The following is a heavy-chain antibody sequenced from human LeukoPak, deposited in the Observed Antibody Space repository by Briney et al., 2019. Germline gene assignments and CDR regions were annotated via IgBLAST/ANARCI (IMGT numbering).Heavy chain of an antibody. CDR3: ARPGKLRYFDWLGVDY. V-gene: IGHV5-51*01. D-gene: IGHD3-9*01. CDR1: GYSFTSYW. CDR2: IYPGDSDT. J-gene: IGHJ4*02. Sequence: GESLKISCKGSGYSFTSYWIGWVRQMPGKGLEWMGIIYPGDSDTRYSPSFQGQVTISADKSISTAYLQWSSLKASDTAMYYCARPGKLRYFDWLGVDYWGQGTLVTVSS.